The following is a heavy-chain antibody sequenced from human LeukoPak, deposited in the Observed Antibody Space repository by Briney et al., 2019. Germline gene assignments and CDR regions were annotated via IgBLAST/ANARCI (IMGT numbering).Heavy chain of an antibody. J-gene: IGHJ4*02. CDR1: GDSIRSYY. Sequence: SETLSLTCTVSGDSIRSYYWSWIRQPPGKGLEWIGYIYYTGTTNYNPSLKSRVTISVDTSKNQFSLKLSSVTAADTAVYYCARGGWRLDYWGQGTLVTVSS. D-gene: IGHD2-15*01. CDR3: ARGGWRLDY. CDR2: IYYTGTT. V-gene: IGHV4-59*01.